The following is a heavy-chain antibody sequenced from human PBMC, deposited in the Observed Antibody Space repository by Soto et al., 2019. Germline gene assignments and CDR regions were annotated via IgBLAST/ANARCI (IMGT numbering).Heavy chain of an antibody. V-gene: IGHV3-30*18. D-gene: IGHD6-19*01. CDR2: VSYDGNHK. CDR1: GFTFRSFG. CDR3: AKEVGPRLVLNYGMDV. Sequence: ESGGGVIQPGTSLSLSCGSSGFTFRSFGMYWVRQAPGKGLEWVAVVSYDGNHKYYADSVKGRFTVSRDNAKNMLYLQMNSRRGEDTAVYYCAKEVGPRLVLNYGMDVWGQGTTVTVSS. J-gene: IGHJ6*02.